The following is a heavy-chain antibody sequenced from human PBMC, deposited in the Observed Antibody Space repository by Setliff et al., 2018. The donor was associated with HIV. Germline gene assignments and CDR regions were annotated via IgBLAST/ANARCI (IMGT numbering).Heavy chain of an antibody. D-gene: IGHD2-15*01. Sequence: PSETLSLTCAVSGYSISSGYYWGLIRQPPGKGLECIGSIFHSGSTYYSPSLKSRVTISVDTSKNQFSLQLNAVTAADTAVYYCVRYCSGGTCYDIDYWGQGTVVTVSS. CDR1: GYSISSGYY. CDR2: IFHSGST. CDR3: VRYCSGGTCYDIDY. V-gene: IGHV4-38-2*01. J-gene: IGHJ4*02.